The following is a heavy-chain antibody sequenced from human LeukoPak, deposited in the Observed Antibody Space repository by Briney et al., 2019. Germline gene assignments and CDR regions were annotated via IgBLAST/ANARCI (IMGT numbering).Heavy chain of an antibody. J-gene: IGHJ4*01. CDR3: ARINDIDNSYHLDF. CDR2: ISSSSSYK. Sequence: PGGSLRLSCAAAGLTFSDYSFSLVRQAPGKGLELASSISSSSSYKYYADSLKGRFTISRDNAKNSLYLQVNSLRAEDTAVYYCARINDIDNSYHLDFWGHGTLVTVSS. CDR1: GLTFSDYS. V-gene: IGHV3-21*01. D-gene: IGHD2-15*01.